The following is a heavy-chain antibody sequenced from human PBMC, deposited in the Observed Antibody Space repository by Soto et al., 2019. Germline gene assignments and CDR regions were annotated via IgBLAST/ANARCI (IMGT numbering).Heavy chain of an antibody. V-gene: IGHV1-18*01. Sequence: GASVKVSCKASGYTFTSSGISWLRQAPGQGLEWMAWISPDNGNTNYAQKVQGRVTMTTDTSTSTAYMELRSLRSDDTAVYYCARDKREMATIFDYWGQGTLVTVSS. CDR2: ISPDNGNT. D-gene: IGHD5-12*01. J-gene: IGHJ4*02. CDR1: GYTFTSSG. CDR3: ARDKREMATIFDY.